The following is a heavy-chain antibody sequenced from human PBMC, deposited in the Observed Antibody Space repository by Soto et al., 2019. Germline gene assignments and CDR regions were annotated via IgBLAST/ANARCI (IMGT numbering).Heavy chain of an antibody. Sequence: EVQLVESGGGLVKPGGSLRLSCAASGFTFTIYNMNWVRQAPGKGLEWVSSISGRSDYIYYADSVRGRFTISRDNAKNALYLRLNGLRAEDTAVYYCARDRSRSDWCPHIDQWGQGTLFTVSS. CDR1: GFTFTIYN. CDR2: ISGRSDYI. J-gene: IGHJ5*02. D-gene: IGHD3-9*01. CDR3: ARDRSRSDWCPHIDQ. V-gene: IGHV3-21*01.